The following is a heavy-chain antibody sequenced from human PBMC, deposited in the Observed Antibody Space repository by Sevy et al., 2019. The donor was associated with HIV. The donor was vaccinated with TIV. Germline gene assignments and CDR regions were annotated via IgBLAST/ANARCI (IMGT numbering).Heavy chain of an antibody. V-gene: IGHV3-53*01. Sequence: GGSLRLSCAASEFTVSSNYMSWVRQAPGKGLEWVSVIYSGGSTYYADSVKGRFTISRDNSQNTVYLQMNSLRAEDTAVYYCAREDIVLGEGNYYGMDVWGQGPRSPSP. CDR2: IYSGGST. CDR1: EFTVSSNY. D-gene: IGHD2-15*01. J-gene: IGHJ6*02. CDR3: AREDIVLGEGNYYGMDV.